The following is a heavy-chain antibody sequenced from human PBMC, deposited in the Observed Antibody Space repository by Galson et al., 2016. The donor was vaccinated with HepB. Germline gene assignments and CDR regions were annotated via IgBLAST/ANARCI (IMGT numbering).Heavy chain of an antibody. Sequence: ETLSLTCAVSGGSVSSYFWSWLRQPPGKGLAWIGYMYYGGTIKYNHSLMSRVTMSVATSTNQFSLMLTYVTAADTAVYHCARGLSYRSDSGYYYNWFDPWGRGTVVTISS. CDR3: ARGLSYRSDSGYYYNWFDP. CDR2: MYYGGTI. V-gene: IGHV4-59*08. J-gene: IGHJ5*02. CDR1: GGSVSSYF. D-gene: IGHD3-22*01.